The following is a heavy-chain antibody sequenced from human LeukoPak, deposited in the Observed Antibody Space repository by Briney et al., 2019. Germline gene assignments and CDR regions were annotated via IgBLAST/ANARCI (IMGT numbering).Heavy chain of an antibody. CDR2: IYYSGKT. CDR1: GGSISNYY. V-gene: IGHV4-59*01. D-gene: IGHD3-10*01. CDR3: ARHYFDSGSYPLDY. J-gene: IGHJ4*02. Sequence: SETLSLTCTVSGGSISNYYWSWIRQPPGKGLEWIGYIYYSGKTKYNPSLESRVTISVDTSKSNFSLNLSSVTAADTAVYYCARHYFDSGSYPLDYWGQGTLVTVSS.